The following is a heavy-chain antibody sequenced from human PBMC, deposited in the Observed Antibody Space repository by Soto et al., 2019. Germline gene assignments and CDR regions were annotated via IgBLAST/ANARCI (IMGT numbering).Heavy chain of an antibody. V-gene: IGHV5-51*01. J-gene: IGHJ6*02. CDR1: GYSFTSYW. D-gene: IGHD3-10*01. CDR3: ARYMVRGVIGTDYGMDV. Sequence: PGESLKISCKGSGYSFTSYWIGWVRQMPGKGLEWMGIIYPGDSDTRYSPSFQGQVTISADKSISTAYLQWSSLKASDTAMYYCARYMVRGVIGTDYGMDVWGQGTTVTVSS. CDR2: IYPGDSDT.